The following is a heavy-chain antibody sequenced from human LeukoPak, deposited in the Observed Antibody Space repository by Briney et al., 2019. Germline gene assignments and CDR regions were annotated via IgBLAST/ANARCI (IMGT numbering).Heavy chain of an antibody. V-gene: IGHV3-30*03. CDR1: GFTFSSYG. Sequence: GGSLRLSCAASGFTFSSYGMHWVRQAPGKGLEWVAVMSYDGSNNYYADSVKGRFTISRDNSKNTLYLQMNSLRAEDTAVYYCARAADSYGKRDLDYWGQGTLVTVSS. CDR3: ARAADSYGKRDLDY. D-gene: IGHD5-18*01. CDR2: MSYDGSNN. J-gene: IGHJ4*02.